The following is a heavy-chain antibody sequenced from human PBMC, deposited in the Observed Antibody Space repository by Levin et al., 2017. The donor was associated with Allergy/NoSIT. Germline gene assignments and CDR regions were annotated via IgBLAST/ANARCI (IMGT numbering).Heavy chain of an antibody. V-gene: IGHV5-51*01. CDR3: ATHSVGLVYYYSMDV. Sequence: AASVKVSCKGSGYTFTNHWIAWVRQMPGKGLEWMGIIYPDDSESIYSSSFQGQVTFSVDKSTTTAYLQWSSLEASDTAKYYCATHSVGLVYYYSMDVWGQGTTVTVSS. CDR1: GYTFTNHW. CDR2: IYPDDSES. J-gene: IGHJ6*02. D-gene: IGHD3-16*01.